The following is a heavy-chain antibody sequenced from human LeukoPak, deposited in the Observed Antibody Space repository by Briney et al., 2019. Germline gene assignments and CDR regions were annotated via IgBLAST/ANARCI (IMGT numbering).Heavy chain of an antibody. J-gene: IGHJ5*02. Sequence: GGSLRLSCAASGFTFSSYDMHWVRQVTGKGLEWVSGIDTAGNTYYPDSVKGRFTMSRENAKNSLHLQMYSLRAGDTAVYYCARAVAGTHWLDPWGQGALVTVSS. CDR1: GFTFSSYD. CDR2: IDTAGNT. V-gene: IGHV3-13*01. CDR3: ARAVAGTHWLDP. D-gene: IGHD6-19*01.